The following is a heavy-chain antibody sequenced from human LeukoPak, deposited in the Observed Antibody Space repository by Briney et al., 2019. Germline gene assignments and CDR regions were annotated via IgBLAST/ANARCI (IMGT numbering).Heavy chain of an antibody. CDR3: AREAVAGNPPYIDY. CDR1: GFTVSSNY. J-gene: IGHJ4*02. D-gene: IGHD6-19*01. V-gene: IGHV3-66*01. Sequence: PGGSLRLSCVASGFTVSSNYMTWVRQAPGKGLEWVSVLYSGGSTYYADSVKGRFTISRDNSKNTLYLQMNSLRAEDTAVYYCAREAVAGNPPYIDYWGQGTPVTVSS. CDR2: LYSGGST.